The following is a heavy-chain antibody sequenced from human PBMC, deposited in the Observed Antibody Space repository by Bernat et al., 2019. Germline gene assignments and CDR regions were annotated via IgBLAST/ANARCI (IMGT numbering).Heavy chain of an antibody. Sequence: QVQLQESGPGLVKPSETLSLTCTVSGGSISSYYWSWIRQPPGKGLEWIGHIYYSGSTNYNPSLKSRVTISVDTSKNQFSLKLSSVTAADTAVYYCARGPRFWSGYRFYDPWGQGTLVTVSS. J-gene: IGHJ5*02. CDR3: ARGPRFWSGYRFYDP. CDR2: IYYSGST. V-gene: IGHV4-59*01. D-gene: IGHD3-3*01. CDR1: GGSISSYY.